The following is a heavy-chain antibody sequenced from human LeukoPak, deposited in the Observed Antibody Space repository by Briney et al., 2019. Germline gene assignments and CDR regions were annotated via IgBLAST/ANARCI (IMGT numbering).Heavy chain of an antibody. D-gene: IGHD5-12*01. CDR1: VVTFSIYA. Sequence: GRTLRLSRASSVVTFSIYAMHGVRRAPGRGLEWVAGISYDGSNKYYADSAKDRFTISRDNSKNRLYLQLNRLRAEDTAVYYCARDSRGYSGYEKFDYWGQGRLVTVSS. CDR3: ARDSRGYSGYEKFDY. V-gene: IGHV3-30-3*01. CDR2: ISYDGSNK. J-gene: IGHJ4*02.